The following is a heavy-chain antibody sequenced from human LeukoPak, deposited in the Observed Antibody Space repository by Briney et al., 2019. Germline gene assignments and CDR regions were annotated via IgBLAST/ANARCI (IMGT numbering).Heavy chain of an antibody. CDR2: MNPNSGNT. D-gene: IGHD3-10*01. CDR3: ARSPSITMVRGVIITMDWFDP. V-gene: IGHV1-8*01. Sequence: ASVKVSCKASGYTFTSYDINWVRQATGQGLEWMGWMNPNSGNTGYAQKFQGRVTMTRNTSISTAYMELSSLRSEDTAVYYCARSPSITMVRGVIITMDWFDPWGQGTLVTVSS. J-gene: IGHJ5*02. CDR1: GYTFTSYD.